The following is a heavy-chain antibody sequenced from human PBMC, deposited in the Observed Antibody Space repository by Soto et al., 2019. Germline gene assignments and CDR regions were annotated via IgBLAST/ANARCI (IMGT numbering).Heavy chain of an antibody. CDR1: RGSISNYF. J-gene: IGHJ4*02. CDR3: ARIRGLGEVSPYFDP. V-gene: IGHV4-59*01. Sequence: SETLSLTCTDSRGSISNYFWTWIRQPPGRGLEWIGYISYSGTTNYNASLKSRVTISVDTPANQFSLRVRSVTAADTAVYYCARIRGLGEVSPYFDPWGQGARVTVSS. CDR2: ISYSGTT. D-gene: IGHD3-16*01.